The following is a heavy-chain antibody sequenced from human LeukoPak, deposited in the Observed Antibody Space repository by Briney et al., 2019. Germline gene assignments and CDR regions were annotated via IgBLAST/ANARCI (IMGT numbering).Heavy chain of an antibody. CDR1: VYTFTGYY. CDR2: INHNSGAT. J-gene: IGHJ4*02. D-gene: IGHD1-1*01. CDR3: TIAKRVIFDY. Sequence: GSVTVSCKASVYTFTGYYMHWVRQAPGQGLEGMGWINHNSGATLYAQKFQGRVTMTRDTSINTAYMELSSLRADDTAVYYCTIAKRVIFDYWGQGTLVTVSS. V-gene: IGHV1-2*02.